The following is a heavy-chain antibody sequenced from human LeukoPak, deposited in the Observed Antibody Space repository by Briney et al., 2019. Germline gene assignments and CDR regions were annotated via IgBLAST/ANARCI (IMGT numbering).Heavy chain of an antibody. CDR1: GYTLTELS. CDR2: FDPEDGET. D-gene: IGHD3-22*01. CDR3: ATLKYYYDSSGPFDY. Sequence: ASVKVSCKASGYTLTELSMHWVRQAPGKGLEWMGGFDPEDGETIYAQKFQGRVTMTEDTSTDTAYMELSSLRSEDTAVYYCATLKYYYDSSGPFDYWGQGTLVTVSS. J-gene: IGHJ4*02. V-gene: IGHV1-24*01.